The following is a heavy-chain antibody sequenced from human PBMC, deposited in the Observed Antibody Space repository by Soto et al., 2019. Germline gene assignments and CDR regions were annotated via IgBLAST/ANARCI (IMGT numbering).Heavy chain of an antibody. CDR2: IKQGGSEK. D-gene: IGHD6-13*01. V-gene: IGHV3-7*03. Sequence: GGSLRLSCAASGFTFSSYWMNWVRQAPGKGLEWVANIKQGGSEKYYVDSVKGRFTISRDNAKNSLFLQMNSLRAEDTAVYYFARGHGYSGTPHHHFAWMLVWPQGTKLAVSS. CDR1: GFTFSSYW. CDR3: ARGHGYSGTPHHHFAWMLV. J-gene: IGHJ6*02.